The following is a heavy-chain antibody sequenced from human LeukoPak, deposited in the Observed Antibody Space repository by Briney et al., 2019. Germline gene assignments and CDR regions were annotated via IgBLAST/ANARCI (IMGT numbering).Heavy chain of an antibody. D-gene: IGHD3-10*01. Sequence: ASVKVSCMASGYTFTSYGISWVRQAPGQGLEWMGWISAYNGNTNYAQKLQGRVTMTTDTSTSTAYMELRSLRSDDTAVYYCARDRKTYYYGSGTHFDYWGQGTLVTVSS. CDR1: GYTFTSYG. CDR2: ISAYNGNT. V-gene: IGHV1-18*01. J-gene: IGHJ4*02. CDR3: ARDRKTYYYGSGTHFDY.